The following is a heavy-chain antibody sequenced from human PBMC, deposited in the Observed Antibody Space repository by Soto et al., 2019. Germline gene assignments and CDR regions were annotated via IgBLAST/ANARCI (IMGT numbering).Heavy chain of an antibody. CDR3: ARGRVRRGWFDP. Sequence: SETLSLTCAVYGGSFSGYYWSWIRQPPGKGLEWIGEINHSGSTNYNPSLKSRVTISVDTSKNQSSLKLSSVTAADTAVYYCARGRVRRGWFDPWGQGTLVTVSS. CDR2: INHSGST. CDR1: GGSFSGYY. V-gene: IGHV4-34*01. J-gene: IGHJ5*02. D-gene: IGHD3-10*01.